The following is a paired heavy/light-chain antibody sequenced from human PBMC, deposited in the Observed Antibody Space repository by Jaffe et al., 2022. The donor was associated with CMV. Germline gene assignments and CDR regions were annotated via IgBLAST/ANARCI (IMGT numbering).Light chain of an antibody. CDR3: QQRSNWPPFT. CDR1: QSVSSS. CDR2: DAS. J-gene: IGKJ3*01. V-gene: IGKV3-11*01. Sequence: EIVLTQSPATLSLSPGERATLSCRASQSVSSSLAWYQHKPGQAPRLLIYDASSRATGIPARFSGRGSGTDFTLTISSLETEDFAVYYCQQRSNWPPFTFGPGTKVDI.
Heavy chain of an antibody. J-gene: IGHJ6*02. CDR3: ARQGGRQQLLISSEYYDMDV. D-gene: IGHD6-13*01. V-gene: IGHV4-39*01. CDR1: GGSISSYSYY. CDR2: IYYSAST. Sequence: QLQLQESGPGLVKPSETLSLTCTVSGGSISSYSYYWGWIRQPPGKGLEWIGSIYYSASTYYNPSLKSRVTISVDTSKNQFSLKLKSVTAADTAVYFCARQGGRQQLLISSEYYDMDVWGQGTTVTVSS.